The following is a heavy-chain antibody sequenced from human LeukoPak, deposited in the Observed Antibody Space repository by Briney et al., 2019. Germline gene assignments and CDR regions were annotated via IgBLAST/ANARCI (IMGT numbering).Heavy chain of an antibody. CDR1: GGSFSGYY. CDR3: ARAISSDEFGVVTLVYYYYMDV. D-gene: IGHD3-3*01. J-gene: IGHJ6*03. Sequence: SETLSLTCAVYGGSFSGYYWSWIRQPPGKGLEWIGEINHSGSTNYNPSLKSRVTISVDTSKNQFSLKLSSVTAADTAVYYCARAISSDEFGVVTLVYYYYMDVWGKGTTVTVSS. CDR2: INHSGST. V-gene: IGHV4-34*01.